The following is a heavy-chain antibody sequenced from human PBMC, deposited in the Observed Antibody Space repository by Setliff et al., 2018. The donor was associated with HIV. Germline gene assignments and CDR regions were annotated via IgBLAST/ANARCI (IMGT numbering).Heavy chain of an antibody. D-gene: IGHD2-15*01. J-gene: IGHJ4*02. CDR3: ARDRGYCSGASCYGLDY. CDR1: GYTFTDYF. Sequence: ASVKVSCKASGYTFTDYFIHWVRQAPGQGLEWMGWINAGNGDTKYSHKFQGRVSITRDTSANTAYMELSSLRSEDTAVYYCARDRGYCSGASCYGLDYWGQGTLVTV. CDR2: INAGNGDT. V-gene: IGHV1-3*01.